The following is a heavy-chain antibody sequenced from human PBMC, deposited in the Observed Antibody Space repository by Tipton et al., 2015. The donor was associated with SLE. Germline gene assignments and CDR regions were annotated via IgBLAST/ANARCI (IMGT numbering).Heavy chain of an antibody. J-gene: IGHJ4*02. V-gene: IGHV4-34*01. Sequence: LRLSCAVYGGSFSGYSWSWIRQPPGKGLEWIGEIDHFGNTNYNPSVKSRVTISVDTSQNQFSLRLSSVTAADAAVYYCARESVAAAGIDYWGQGTLVAVSS. D-gene: IGHD6-13*01. CDR2: IDHFGNT. CDR1: GGSFSGYS. CDR3: ARESVAAAGIDY.